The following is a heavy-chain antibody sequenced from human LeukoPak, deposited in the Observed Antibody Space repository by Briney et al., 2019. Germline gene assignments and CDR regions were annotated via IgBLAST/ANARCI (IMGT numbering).Heavy chain of an antibody. Sequence: GASVKVSCKVSGYTLTELSMHWVRQAPGKGLEWMGGFDPEDGETIYAQKFQGRVTMTEDTSTDTAYMELSSLRSEDTAVYYCATVPAWNYYGSGESSYWGQGTLVTVSS. D-gene: IGHD3-10*01. J-gene: IGHJ4*02. V-gene: IGHV1-24*01. CDR3: ATVPAWNYYGSGESSY. CDR1: GYTLTELS. CDR2: FDPEDGET.